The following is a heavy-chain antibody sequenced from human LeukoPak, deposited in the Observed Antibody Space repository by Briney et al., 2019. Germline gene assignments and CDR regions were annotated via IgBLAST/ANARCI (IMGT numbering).Heavy chain of an antibody. J-gene: IGHJ6*02. V-gene: IGHV4-31*03. Sequence: SQTLSLTCTVSGGSISSGGYYWSWIRQHPGKGLEWIGYIYYRGSTYYNPSLKSRVTISVDTSKNQFSLKLSSVTAADTAVYYCARDRIVVVPAAGTYYYYGMDVWGQGTTVTVSS. CDR2: IYYRGST. CDR1: GGSISSGGYY. CDR3: ARDRIVVVPAAGTYYYYGMDV. D-gene: IGHD2-2*01.